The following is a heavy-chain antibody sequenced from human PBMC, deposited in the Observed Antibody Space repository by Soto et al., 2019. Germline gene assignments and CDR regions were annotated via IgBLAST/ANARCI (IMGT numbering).Heavy chain of an antibody. CDR3: ARDFDQDNDY. CDR2: IYSGGST. Sequence: PGGSLRLSCAASEFTVSSNYMSWVRQAPGKGLEWVSVIYSGGSTYYADSVKGRFTISRDNSKNTLYLQMNSLRAEDTAVYYCARDFDQDNDYWGQGTLVTVSS. V-gene: IGHV3-66*01. J-gene: IGHJ4*02. CDR1: EFTVSSNY. D-gene: IGHD3-9*01.